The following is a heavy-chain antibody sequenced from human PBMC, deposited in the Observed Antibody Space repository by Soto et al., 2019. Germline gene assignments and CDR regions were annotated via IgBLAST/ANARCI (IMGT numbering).Heavy chain of an antibody. Sequence: GESLKISCKGSGYSFTSYWISWVRQMPGKGLEWMGRIDPSDSYTNYSPSFQGHVTISADKSISTAYLQWSSLKASDTAMYYCARRQYYYDSSGYHDYYYYYGMDVWGQGTTVTVSS. V-gene: IGHV5-10-1*01. J-gene: IGHJ6*02. CDR1: GYSFTSYW. CDR3: ARRQYYYDSSGYHDYYYYYGMDV. CDR2: IDPSDSYT. D-gene: IGHD3-22*01.